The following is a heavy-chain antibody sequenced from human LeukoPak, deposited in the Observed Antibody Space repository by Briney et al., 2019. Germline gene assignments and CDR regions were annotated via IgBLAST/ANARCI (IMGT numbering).Heavy chain of an antibody. J-gene: IGHJ5*02. D-gene: IGHD2-15*01. CDR2: INHSGST. V-gene: IGHV4-34*01. Sequence: PSETLSLTCAVYGGSFSGYYWSWIRQPPGKGLEWIGEINHSGSTNYNPSLKSRVTISVDTSKNQFSLKLSSVTAADTAVYYCATRLCSGGSCYSGGSWFDPWGQGTLVTVSS. CDR3: ATRLCSGGSCYSGGSWFDP. CDR1: GGSFSGYY.